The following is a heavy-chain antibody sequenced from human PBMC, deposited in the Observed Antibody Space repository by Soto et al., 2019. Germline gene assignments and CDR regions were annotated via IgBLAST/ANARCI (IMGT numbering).Heavy chain of an antibody. V-gene: IGHV1-18*04. J-gene: IGHJ4*02. CDR1: GYTFSSYG. Sequence: QVQLVQSGAEVKKPGASVKVSCKATGYTFSSYGISWVRQAPGQGLEWMGWISAYNGNTDYAQKVQGRVTMTTDTSTSTAYMELRSLRSDDTDVYYCARDFASGTTHFDFWGQGTLVTVSS. CDR2: ISAYNGNT. CDR3: ARDFASGTTHFDF. D-gene: IGHD1-1*01.